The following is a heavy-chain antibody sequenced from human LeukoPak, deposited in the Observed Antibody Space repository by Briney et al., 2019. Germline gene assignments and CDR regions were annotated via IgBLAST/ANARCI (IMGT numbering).Heavy chain of an antibody. CDR3: AREVYRIGVGGFDP. CDR2: IDWKGRPT. CDR1: GFSFDDYD. D-gene: IGHD6-19*01. V-gene: IGHV3-20*04. Sequence: PGGSLRLSCAASGFSFDDYDMAWLRQAPGKGLEWVSDIDWKGRPTSYADSVKGRFTISRDSAKKSLYLQLDSLRAEDTALYYCAREVYRIGVGGFDPWGQGTLVIVSS. J-gene: IGHJ5*02.